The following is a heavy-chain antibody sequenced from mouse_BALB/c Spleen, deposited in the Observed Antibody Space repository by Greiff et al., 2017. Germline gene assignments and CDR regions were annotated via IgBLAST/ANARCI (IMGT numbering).Heavy chain of an antibody. CDR3: AREGGSSSFDY. D-gene: IGHD1-1*01. J-gene: IGHJ2*01. V-gene: IGHV1-67*01. CDR1: GYTFTDYA. Sequence: VQLHQSGPELVRPGVSVKISCKGSGYTFTDYAMHWVKQSHAKSLEWIGVISTYYGNTNYNQKFKGKATMTVDKSSSTAYMELARLTSEDSAIYYCAREGGSSSFDYWGQGTTLTVSS. CDR2: ISTYYGNT.